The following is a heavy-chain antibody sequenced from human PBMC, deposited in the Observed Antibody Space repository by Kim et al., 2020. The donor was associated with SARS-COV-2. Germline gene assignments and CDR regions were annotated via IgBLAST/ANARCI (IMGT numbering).Heavy chain of an antibody. CDR3: ARAVSSGWPNYYYYGMDV. J-gene: IGHJ6*02. CDR1: GFTFSSYW. CDR2: INSDGSST. V-gene: IGHV3-74*01. D-gene: IGHD6-19*01. Sequence: GGSLRLSCAASGFTFSSYWMHWVRQAPGKGLVWVSRINSDGSSTSYADSVKGRFTISRDNAKNTLYLQMNSLRAEDTAVYYCARAVSSGWPNYYYYGMDVWGQGTTVTVSS.